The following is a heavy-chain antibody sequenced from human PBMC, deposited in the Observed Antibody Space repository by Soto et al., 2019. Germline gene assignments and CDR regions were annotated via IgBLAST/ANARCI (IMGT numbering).Heavy chain of an antibody. D-gene: IGHD2-15*01. Sequence: GESLKISCKGSGYSFTSYWIGWVRQMPGKGLEWMGIIYPADSDTRYSPCFQGQVTISADKSISTAYLQWSSLKASETAMYYSTRLNGRYCTGGSCYSDYYYSGMDVWGQGTTVTVSS. CDR1: GYSFTSYW. CDR3: TRLNGRYCTGGSCYSDYYYSGMDV. V-gene: IGHV5-51*01. J-gene: IGHJ6*02. CDR2: IYPADSDT.